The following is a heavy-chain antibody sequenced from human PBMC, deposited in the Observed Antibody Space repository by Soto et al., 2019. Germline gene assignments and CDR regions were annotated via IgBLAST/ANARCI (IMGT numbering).Heavy chain of an antibody. D-gene: IGHD4-17*01. CDR3: ARGGVDDYGGNPDDY. J-gene: IGHJ4*02. CDR1: GGSFSGYY. CDR2: INHSGST. Sequence: SSETLSLTCAVYGGSFSGYYWSWIRQPPGKGLEWIGEINHSGSTNYNPSLKSRVTISVDTSKNQFSLKLSSVTAADTAVYYCARGGVDDYGGNPDDYWGQGTLVTVSS. V-gene: IGHV4-34*01.